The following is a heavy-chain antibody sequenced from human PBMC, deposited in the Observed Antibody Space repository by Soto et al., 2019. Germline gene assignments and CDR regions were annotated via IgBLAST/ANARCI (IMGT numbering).Heavy chain of an antibody. D-gene: IGHD1-26*01. V-gene: IGHV1-2*02. Sequence: ASVKVSCKASGYTFTVYYMHWVRQAPGQGLEWMGWINPKSGGTMYPQKFQGRVTMTWDTSISTAYMALTRLRSDDTAAYYCARDLAKGGGSAGFDYWGQGTLVTVSS. CDR2: INPKSGGT. CDR3: ARDLAKGGGSAGFDY. J-gene: IGHJ4*02. CDR1: GYTFTVYY.